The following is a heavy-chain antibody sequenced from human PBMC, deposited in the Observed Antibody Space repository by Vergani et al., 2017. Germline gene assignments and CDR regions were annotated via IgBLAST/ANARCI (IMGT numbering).Heavy chain of an antibody. CDR1: GGSFTSYH. CDR3: ARVNTETNGHLYYYYYMDV. J-gene: IGHJ6*03. Sequence: QVQLQQWGGGLLKPSETLSLTCVVNGGSFTSYHWTWIRQSLGEGLEWVGDIDHTGRPDYNPSLKSRLTMSVDKSRNQFSLTLNSVTATDTAIYFCARVNTETNGHLYYYYYMDVWGKGTAVTVS. V-gene: IGHV4-34*01. CDR2: IDHTGRP. D-gene: IGHD4-11*01.